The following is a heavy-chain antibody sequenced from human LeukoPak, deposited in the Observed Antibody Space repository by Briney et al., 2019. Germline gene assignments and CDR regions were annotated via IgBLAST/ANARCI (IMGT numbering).Heavy chain of an antibody. Sequence: SGGSLRLSCAASGSTFSIYRMNWVRQAPGKGLEWVSYMNSSDTTIYYADSVKGRFTISRDNAKNSLYLQMNSLRDEDTAVYYCARDAVPLDYGSGSYLGYWGQGTLVTVSS. CDR1: GSTFSIYR. D-gene: IGHD3-10*01. CDR3: ARDAVPLDYGSGSYLGY. J-gene: IGHJ4*02. CDR2: MNSSDTTI. V-gene: IGHV3-48*02.